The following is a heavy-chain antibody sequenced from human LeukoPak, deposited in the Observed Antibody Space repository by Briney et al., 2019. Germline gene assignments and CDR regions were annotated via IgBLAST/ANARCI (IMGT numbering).Heavy chain of an antibody. J-gene: IGHJ1*01. CDR1: VCTFSSYA. V-gene: IGHV1-69*04. CDR2: SIPILGIA. Sequence: SVKVSFKASVCTFSSYAISWVRQAPGQGLEWMGRSIPILGIANYAQKFQGRVTITAEKSTSTAYMELSSLRSEDTAVYYCARDSGYGSIAAAPFQHWGQGTLVTVSS. D-gene: IGHD6-13*01. CDR3: ARDSGYGSIAAAPFQH.